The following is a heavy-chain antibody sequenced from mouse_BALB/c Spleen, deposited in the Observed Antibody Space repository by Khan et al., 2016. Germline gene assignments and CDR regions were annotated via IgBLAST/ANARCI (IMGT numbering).Heavy chain of an antibody. Sequence: VRLQQSGAELVKPGASVKLSCTASGFNIKDTYMHWVKQRPEQGLEWIGRIDPANGNTKYDPKFQGKATITADTSSNTAYLQLSSLTSEDTAVYYCARDGNYGDYFDYWGQGTTLTVSS. CDR3: ARDGNYGDYFDY. CDR2: IDPANGNT. V-gene: IGHV14-3*02. D-gene: IGHD2-1*01. CDR1: GFNIKDTY. J-gene: IGHJ2*01.